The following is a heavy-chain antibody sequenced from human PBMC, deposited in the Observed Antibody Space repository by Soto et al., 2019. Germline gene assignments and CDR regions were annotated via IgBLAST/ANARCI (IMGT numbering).Heavy chain of an antibody. D-gene: IGHD3-9*01. CDR3: AKDKPTNNDILTGYYSGFDY. J-gene: IGHJ4*02. CDR1: GFSFRHYA. V-gene: IGHV3-30*18. Sequence: LRLCCAGSGFSFRHYAMHWFRQAPGKGLECVALILFHGRNEYYADSVNGRFIISRDNSNNTLYLQMNSLRPEDTAVYYCAKDKPTNNDILTGYYSGFDYWGQGTMVTVSS. CDR2: ILFHGRNE.